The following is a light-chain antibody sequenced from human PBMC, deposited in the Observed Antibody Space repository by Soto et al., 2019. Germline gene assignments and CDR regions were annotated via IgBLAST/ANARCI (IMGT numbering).Light chain of an antibody. CDR3: AAWDDSLNGWV. J-gene: IGLJ3*02. Sequence: QSVLTQPPSVSEAPRQRVTISCSGSSSNIGNNAVNWYKQLPGKAPKLLIYYDDLLPSGVSDRFSGAKSGTSASLAISGLQSDDEADYYCAAWDDSLNGWVFGGGTKLTVL. V-gene: IGLV1-36*01. CDR1: SSNIGNNA. CDR2: YDD.